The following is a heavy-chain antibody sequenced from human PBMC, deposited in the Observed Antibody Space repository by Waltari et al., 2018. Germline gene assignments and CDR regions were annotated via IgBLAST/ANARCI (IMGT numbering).Heavy chain of an antibody. CDR2: IDPDGGGT. Sequence: QVQLVQSGAEVERPGASVRISCKACGYTFANSYVHWLRQAPGRGFEWLGIIDPDGGGTTYAPKFRDRLSLTRDTSTSVLYMALDNLNSDDSAIYFCARGRGTLGQLLVTYWGQGTQVLVSS. CDR3: ARGRGTLGQLLVTY. V-gene: IGHV1-46*01. CDR1: GYTFANSY. D-gene: IGHD6-13*01. J-gene: IGHJ4*02.